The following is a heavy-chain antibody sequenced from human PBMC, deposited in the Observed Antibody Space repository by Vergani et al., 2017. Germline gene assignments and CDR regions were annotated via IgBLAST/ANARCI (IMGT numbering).Heavy chain of an antibody. CDR3: ARLTVVTGTGWFDP. Sequence: QVQLQESGPGLVKPSETLSLTCTVSGGSISSYYWRWIRQPPGKGLEWIGYIYYSGSTNYNPSLKSRVTSSGDTSKNQFSLKLSSVTAADTAVYYCARLTVVTGTGWFDPWGQGTLVTVSS. V-gene: IGHV4-59*08. CDR2: IYYSGST. D-gene: IGHD2-21*02. CDR1: GGSISSYY. J-gene: IGHJ5*02.